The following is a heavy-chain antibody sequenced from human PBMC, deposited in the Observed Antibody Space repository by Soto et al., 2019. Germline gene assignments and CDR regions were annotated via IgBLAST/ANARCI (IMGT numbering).Heavy chain of an antibody. D-gene: IGHD4-17*01. CDR3: ARELMTTVTYYDY. CDR1: GFTFSDHY. V-gene: IGHV3-72*01. Sequence: EVQLVESGGGLVQPGGSLRLSCAAPGFTFSDHYMDWVRQAPGKGLEWVGRTRNKANSYTTEYAASVKGRFTISRDDSKNSVYLQMNSLKTEDTAVYYCARELMTTVTYYDYWGQGILVTVSP. CDR2: TRNKANSYTT. J-gene: IGHJ4*02.